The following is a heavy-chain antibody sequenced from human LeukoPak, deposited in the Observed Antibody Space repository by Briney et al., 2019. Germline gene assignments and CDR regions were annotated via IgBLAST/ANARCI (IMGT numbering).Heavy chain of an antibody. CDR1: GGSISSGGYY. CDR3: ARTNVDTAMGLYYFDY. D-gene: IGHD5-18*01. CDR2: IYYSGST. Sequence: SETLSLTCTVSGGSISSGGYYWSWIRQHPGKGLEWIGYIYYSGSTYYNPSLKSRVTISVGRSKNQFSLKLSSVTAADTAVYYCARTNVDTAMGLYYFDYWGQGTLVTVSS. J-gene: IGHJ4*02. V-gene: IGHV4-31*03.